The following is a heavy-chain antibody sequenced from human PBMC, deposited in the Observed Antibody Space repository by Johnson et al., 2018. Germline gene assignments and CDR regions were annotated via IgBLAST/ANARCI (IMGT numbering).Heavy chain of an antibody. Sequence: AQKFQGRVTMTRNTSIGTAYMELSSLRSEDTAVYYCARDYGGNSGEFDPWGQGTLVTVSS. D-gene: IGHD4-23*01. V-gene: IGHV1-8*01. CDR3: ARDYGGNSGEFDP. J-gene: IGHJ5*02.